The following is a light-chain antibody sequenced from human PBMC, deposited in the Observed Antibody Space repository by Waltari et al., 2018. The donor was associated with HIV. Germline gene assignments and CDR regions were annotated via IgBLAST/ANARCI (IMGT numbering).Light chain of an antibody. V-gene: IGLV1-51*02. J-gene: IGLJ2*01. CDR3: ATWDSTLGLEI. CDR1: YSNIGKNY. CDR2: ANT. Sequence: QSALTQPPSVSAAPGQKITISCYGNYSNIGKNYVSWYHHLPGTAPKLLIFANTKRPSSLSARFSGSKSATSATLGITGLQTGDEGDYFCATWDSTLGLEIFGGGTRLTVL.